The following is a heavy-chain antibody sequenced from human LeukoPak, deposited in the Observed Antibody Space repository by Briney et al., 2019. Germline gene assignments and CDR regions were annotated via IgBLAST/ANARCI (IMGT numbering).Heavy chain of an antibody. CDR2: ISSSSSYI. Sequence: GGSLRLSCAASGFTFSSYSMNWVRQAPGKGLEWVSSISSSSSYIYYADSVKGRFTISRDNSKNTLYLQMNSLRAEDTAVYYCAKEGGHYDILTGNYYYYGMDVWGQGTTVTVSS. J-gene: IGHJ6*02. CDR1: GFTFSSYS. V-gene: IGHV3-21*01. D-gene: IGHD3-9*01. CDR3: AKEGGHYDILTGNYYYYGMDV.